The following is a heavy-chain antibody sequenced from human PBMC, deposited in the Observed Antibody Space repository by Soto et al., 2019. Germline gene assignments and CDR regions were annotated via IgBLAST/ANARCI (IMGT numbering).Heavy chain of an antibody. CDR1: GFTFSSYS. J-gene: IGHJ4*02. CDR3: AKDEYYYSRSGYYIFDS. CDR2: VSSSSTI. Sequence: GGSLRLSCAASGFTFSSYSMNWVRQAPGKGLEWVSYVSSSSTIYYADSVQGRFTVSRDNAKKTLYLQMNSLRPEDTALYYCAKDEYYYSRSGYYIFDSWGQGTLVTVSS. V-gene: IGHV3-48*01. D-gene: IGHD3-22*01.